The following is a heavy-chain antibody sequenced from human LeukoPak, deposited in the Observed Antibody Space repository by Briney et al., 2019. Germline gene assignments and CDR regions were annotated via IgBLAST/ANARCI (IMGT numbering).Heavy chain of an antibody. V-gene: IGHV3-23*01. CDR1: GVIFSTYA. CDR3: AKRAGWAFDY. CDR2: IVGSGDST. J-gene: IGHJ4*02. Sequence: PGGSLRLSCAASGVIFSTYAMSWVRRAPGKGLEWVSSIVGSGDSTFYADSVKGRFTISRDNSKNMLYLQMNGLRAEDTAIYYCAKRAGWAFDYWGQGTLVTVSS. D-gene: IGHD1-26*01.